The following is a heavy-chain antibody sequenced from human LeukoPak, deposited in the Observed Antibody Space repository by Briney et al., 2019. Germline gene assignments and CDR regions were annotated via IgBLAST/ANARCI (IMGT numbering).Heavy chain of an antibody. Sequence: SETLSLTCTVSGGSISSYYWSWIRQPPGKGLEWIGYIYYSGSTNYNPSLKSRISISVDTSKNQFSLKLSSVTAADTAVYYCASTGYYDSSHLPGLWGQGTLVTVSS. CDR1: GGSISSYY. J-gene: IGHJ4*02. V-gene: IGHV4-59*12. CDR2: IYYSGST. D-gene: IGHD3-22*01. CDR3: ASTGYYDSSHLPGL.